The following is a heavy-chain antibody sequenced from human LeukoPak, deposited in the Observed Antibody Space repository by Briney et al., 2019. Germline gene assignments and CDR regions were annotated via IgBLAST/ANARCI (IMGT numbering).Heavy chain of an antibody. CDR1: GGTFSSYA. V-gene: IGHV1-69*10. CDR2: SNPNSGGT. CDR3: VRVRDGYNDAYDI. D-gene: IGHD5-24*01. Sequence: GASVKVSCKASGGTFSSYAISWVRQAPGQGLEWMGWSNPNSGGTNYAQNFQGRVTMTRDTSTSTVYMELSSLRSEDTAVYYCVRVRDGYNDAYDIWGQGTMVTVPS. J-gene: IGHJ3*02.